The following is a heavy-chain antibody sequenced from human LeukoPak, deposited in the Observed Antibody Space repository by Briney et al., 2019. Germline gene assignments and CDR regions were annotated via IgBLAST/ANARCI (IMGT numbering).Heavy chain of an antibody. CDR3: TRRSTAENWFDP. V-gene: IGHV3-15*01. CDR1: GFTFSHAW. D-gene: IGHD2-15*01. Sequence: GGSLRLSCAASGFTFSHAWMSWVRQAPGKGLEWVGRIKSKSDGGTTDYAAPVKGRFTISRDDSKNTLYLQMSSLKTEDTAVYYCTRRSTAENWFDPWGQGTLVTVSS. CDR2: IKSKSDGGTT. J-gene: IGHJ5*02.